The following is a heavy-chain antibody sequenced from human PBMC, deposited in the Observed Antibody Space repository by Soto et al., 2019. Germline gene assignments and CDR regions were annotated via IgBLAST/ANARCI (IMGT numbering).Heavy chain of an antibody. Sequence: GSLRLSCAASGFTFSSYAMSWVRQAPGKGLEWVSAISGSGGSTYHADSVKGRFTISRDNSKNTLYLQMNSLRAEDTAVYYCAKVRGFGVVIQALDYWGQGTLVTVSS. CDR2: ISGSGGST. CDR1: GFTFSSYA. D-gene: IGHD3-3*01. CDR3: AKVRGFGVVIQALDY. J-gene: IGHJ4*02. V-gene: IGHV3-23*01.